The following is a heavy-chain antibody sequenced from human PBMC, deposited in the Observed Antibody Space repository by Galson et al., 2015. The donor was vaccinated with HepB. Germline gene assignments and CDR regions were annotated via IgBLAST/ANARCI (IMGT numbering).Heavy chain of an antibody. CDR3: ATALRAGMSAADWPLRGSYYFDY. CDR2: FDPEDGET. J-gene: IGHJ4*02. D-gene: IGHD6-13*01. V-gene: IGHV1-24*01. CDR1: GSTLTELS. Sequence: SVKVSCKVSGSTLTELSMHWVRQAPGKGLEWMGGFDPEDGETIYAQKFQGRVTMTEDTSTDTAYMELSSLRSEDTAVYYCATALRAGMSAADWPLRGSYYFDYWGQGTLVTVSS.